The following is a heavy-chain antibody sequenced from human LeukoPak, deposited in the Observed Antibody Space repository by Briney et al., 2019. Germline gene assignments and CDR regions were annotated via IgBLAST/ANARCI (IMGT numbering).Heavy chain of an antibody. CDR3: ARELRGGSSFDY. D-gene: IGHD2-15*01. V-gene: IGHV4-59*01. CDR1: GGSISSYY. J-gene: IGHJ4*02. CDR2: IYYSGST. Sequence: PSETLSLTCTVSGGSISSYYWSWIRQPPGKGLEWIGYIYYSGSTNYNPSFRSRVTISVDTSKNQFSLKLSSVTAADTAVYYCARELRGGSSFDYWGQGTLVTVSS.